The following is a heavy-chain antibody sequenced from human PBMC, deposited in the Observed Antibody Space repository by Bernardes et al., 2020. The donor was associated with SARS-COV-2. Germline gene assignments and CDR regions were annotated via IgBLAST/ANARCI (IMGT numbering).Heavy chain of an antibody. Sequence: GGSLRLSCAGSGFDFSDFWMTWVRQAPGKGLEWVANIKRDGSETYYVDSVKGRFTISRDNAKNLVFLQMNSLRAEDTAVYYCATDVAGEYSTWGPGTLVTGSS. CDR2: IKRDGSET. D-gene: IGHD5-12*01. CDR3: ATDVAGEYST. V-gene: IGHV3-7*01. CDR1: GFDFSDFW. J-gene: IGHJ5*02.